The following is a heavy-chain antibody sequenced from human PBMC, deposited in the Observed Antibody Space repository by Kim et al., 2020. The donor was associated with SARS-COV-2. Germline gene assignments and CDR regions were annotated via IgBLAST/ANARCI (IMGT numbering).Heavy chain of an antibody. CDR3: AATKDYDSSGYYYGPSFDY. CDR1: GFTFTSSA. CDR2: IVVGSGNT. V-gene: IGHV1-58*01. D-gene: IGHD3-22*01. Sequence: SVKVSCKASGFTFTSSAVQWVRQARGQRLEWIGWIVVGSGNTNYAQKFQERVTITRDMSTSTAYMELSSLRSEDTAVYYCAATKDYDSSGYYYGPSFDYWGQGTLVTVSS. J-gene: IGHJ4*02.